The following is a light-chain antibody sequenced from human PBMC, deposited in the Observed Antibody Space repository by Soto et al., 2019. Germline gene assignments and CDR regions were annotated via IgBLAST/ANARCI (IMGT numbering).Light chain of an antibody. J-gene: IGKJ1*01. Sequence: DIQMTQSPSSLSASVGDRVSITCRASQSINSYLNWYQQKPGKAPKLLIFDASTLENGVPARFSGSRSGPEFSLTISSLQPDDFATYYCQQYYSYWTFGQGTKVDIK. V-gene: IGKV1-5*01. CDR1: QSINSY. CDR3: QQYYSYWT. CDR2: DAS.